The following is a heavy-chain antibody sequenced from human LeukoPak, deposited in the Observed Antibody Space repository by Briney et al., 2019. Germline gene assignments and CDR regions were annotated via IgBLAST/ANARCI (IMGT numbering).Heavy chain of an antibody. CDR2: INHSGSA. D-gene: IGHD3-3*01. J-gene: IGHJ4*02. CDR3: AGGGVKGVTIFRVVIPRHYYFDY. V-gene: IGHV4-34*01. Sequence: SETLSLTCAVYGGSFSGYYWSWIRQPPGKGLEWIGEINHSGSANYNPSLKSRVTILVDTSKNQFSLMLMAVTAADTAVYYCAGGGVKGVTIFRVVIPRHYYFDYWGQGTLVTVSS. CDR1: GGSFSGYY.